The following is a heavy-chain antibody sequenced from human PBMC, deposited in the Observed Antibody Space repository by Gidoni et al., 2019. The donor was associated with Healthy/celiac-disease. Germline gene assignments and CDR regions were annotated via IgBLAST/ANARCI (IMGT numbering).Heavy chain of an antibody. D-gene: IGHD6-6*01. CDR3: ARAIYSSSLAPGFDAFDI. V-gene: IGHV4-30-2*05. J-gene: IGHJ3*02. Sequence: TYYNPSLKSRVTISVDTSKNQFSLKLSSVTAADTAVYYCARAIYSSSLAPGFDAFDIWGQGTMVTVSS. CDR2: T.